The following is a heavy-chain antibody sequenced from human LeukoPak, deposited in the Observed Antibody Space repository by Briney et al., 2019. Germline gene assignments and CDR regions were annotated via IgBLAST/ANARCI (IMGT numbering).Heavy chain of an antibody. CDR3: ARGGSYYDFWSGYFLPPYGMDV. Sequence: PGGSLRLSCAASGFTFSSYSMNWVRQAPGKGLEWVSSISSSSSYIYYADSVKGRFTISRDNAKNSLYLQMNSLRAEDTAVYYCARGGSYYDFWSGYFLPPYGMDVWGQGTTVTVSS. V-gene: IGHV3-21*01. D-gene: IGHD3-3*01. J-gene: IGHJ6*02. CDR2: ISSSSSYI. CDR1: GFTFSSYS.